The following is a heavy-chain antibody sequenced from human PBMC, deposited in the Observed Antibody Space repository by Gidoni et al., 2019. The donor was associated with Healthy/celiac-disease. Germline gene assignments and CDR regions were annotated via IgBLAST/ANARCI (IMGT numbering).Heavy chain of an antibody. J-gene: IGHJ5*02. Sequence: QVQLQQWGAGLLKPSETLSLTCAVSGGSFRGYYWSWIRQPPGKGLEWIGEINHSGSTNYNPSLKSRVTISVDTSKNQFSLKLSSVTAADTAVYYCARGLNYDILTGYYQYNWFDPWGQGTLVTVSS. CDR1: GGSFRGYY. CDR2: INHSGST. D-gene: IGHD3-9*01. V-gene: IGHV4-34*01. CDR3: ARGLNYDILTGYYQYNWFDP.